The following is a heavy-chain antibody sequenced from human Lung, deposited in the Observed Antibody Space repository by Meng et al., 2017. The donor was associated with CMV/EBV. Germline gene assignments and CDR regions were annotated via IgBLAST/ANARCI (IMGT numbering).Heavy chain of an antibody. CDR2: IYHSGST. D-gene: IGHD2-2*01. CDR3: ARDYRTGCSSTSCYNWFEP. Sequence: LXCTVSGYSISNGYYWGWIRQPPGKGLEWIGSIYHSGSTYYNPSLKSRVTISVDTSKNQFSLKLSSVTAADTAVYYCARDYRTGCSSTSCYNWFEPWXPGTXVTVSS. J-gene: IGHJ5*02. V-gene: IGHV4-38-2*02. CDR1: GYSISNGYY.